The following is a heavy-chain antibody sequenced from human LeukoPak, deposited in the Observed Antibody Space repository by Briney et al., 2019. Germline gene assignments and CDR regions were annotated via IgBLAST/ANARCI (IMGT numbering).Heavy chain of an antibody. V-gene: IGHV1-69*04. CDR1: GGTFSSYA. CDR3: ARDGSSYDSSGYYLGAFDI. CDR2: IIHILGIA. Sequence: VASVKLSCKASGGTFSSYAISWVRQAPGQGLEWMGRIIHILGIANYAQKFQGRVTITADKSTSTAYMELSSLRSEDTAVYYCARDGSSYDSSGYYLGAFDIWGQGTMVTVSS. J-gene: IGHJ3*02. D-gene: IGHD3-22*01.